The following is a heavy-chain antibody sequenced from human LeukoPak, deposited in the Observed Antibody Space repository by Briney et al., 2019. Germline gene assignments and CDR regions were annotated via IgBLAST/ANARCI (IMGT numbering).Heavy chain of an antibody. CDR2: IYPGDSDT. D-gene: IGHD6-19*01. V-gene: IGHV5-51*01. Sequence: GESLKISCQTSGYLFTTYWLVWVRLMPGKGLEWMGIIYPGDSDTRYSPSFQGQVTISADKSISTAYLQWSSLKASDTAMYYCARIAVAGTQRNWFDPWGQGTLVTVSS. CDR1: GYLFTTYW. J-gene: IGHJ5*02. CDR3: ARIAVAGTQRNWFDP.